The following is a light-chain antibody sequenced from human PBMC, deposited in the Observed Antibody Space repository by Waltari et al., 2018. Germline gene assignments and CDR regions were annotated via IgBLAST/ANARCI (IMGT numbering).Light chain of an antibody. CDR3: QQYYTTPPT. J-gene: IGKJ3*01. V-gene: IGKV4-1*01. CDR1: QSVLYSSNNKNY. Sequence: DIVMTQSPDSLAVSLGERATINCKSSQSVLYSSNNKNYLAWYQQKPGQPPKLLLYWASTRESGVPDRCSGSGSGTDFTLTISSLLAEDVALYYCQQYYTTPPTFGPGTKVDIK. CDR2: WAS.